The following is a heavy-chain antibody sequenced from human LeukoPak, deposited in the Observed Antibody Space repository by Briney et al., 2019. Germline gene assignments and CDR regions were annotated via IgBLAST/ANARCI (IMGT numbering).Heavy chain of an antibody. J-gene: IGHJ4*02. V-gene: IGHV3-74*01. Sequence: LSGGSLRLSCAASGFTFSRYWMHWVRQAPGKGLVWVSRINGDGSSTSYADSVKGRFTISRDNAKNTLYLQMNSLRAEDTAVYYCARVSLSSGCLSNWGQGTLVTVSS. CDR3: ARVSLSSGCLSN. CDR2: INGDGSST. CDR1: GFTFSRYW. D-gene: IGHD6-19*01.